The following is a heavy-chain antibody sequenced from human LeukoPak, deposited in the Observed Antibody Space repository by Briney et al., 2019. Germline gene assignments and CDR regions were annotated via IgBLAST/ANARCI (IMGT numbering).Heavy chain of an antibody. Sequence: SETLSLTCAVYGGSLSGYYWSWVRQPPGKGLEWIGEINHSGSTNYNPSLKSRVTISLDTSKNQFSLKLSSVTAADTAVYYCARRRVGATFDYWGQGTLVTVSS. V-gene: IGHV4-34*01. CDR2: INHSGST. CDR1: GGSLSGYY. CDR3: ARRRVGATFDY. D-gene: IGHD1-26*01. J-gene: IGHJ4*02.